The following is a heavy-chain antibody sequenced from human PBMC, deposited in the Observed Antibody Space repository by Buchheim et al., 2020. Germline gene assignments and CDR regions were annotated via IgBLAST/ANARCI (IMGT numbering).Heavy chain of an antibody. CDR2: ISGSGGST. CDR3: AKDRVLRYFDGWRAPGDY. D-gene: IGHD3-9*01. Sequence: EVQLLESGGGLVQPGGSLRLSCAASGFTFSSYAMSWVRQAPGKGLEWVSAISGSGGSTYYADSVKGRFTISSDNYKNTPYCPMNSLRAEDTAVYYCAKDRVLRYFDGWRAPGDYWGQGTL. V-gene: IGHV3-23*01. J-gene: IGHJ4*02. CDR1: GFTFSSYA.